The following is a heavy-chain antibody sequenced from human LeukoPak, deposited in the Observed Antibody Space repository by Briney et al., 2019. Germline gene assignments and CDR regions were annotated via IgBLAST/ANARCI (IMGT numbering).Heavy chain of an antibody. CDR1: GGTFSSYA. J-gene: IGHJ5*02. Sequence: SVKVSCKASGGTFSSYAISWVRQAPGQGLEWMGGIIPIFGTTNYAQKFQGRVTITADESTSTAYMELSSLRSEDTAVYYCARLSGSRGYTFGWWFDPWGQGTLVTVSS. CDR2: IIPIFGTT. D-gene: IGHD5-18*01. V-gene: IGHV1-69*13. CDR3: ARLSGSRGYTFGWWFDP.